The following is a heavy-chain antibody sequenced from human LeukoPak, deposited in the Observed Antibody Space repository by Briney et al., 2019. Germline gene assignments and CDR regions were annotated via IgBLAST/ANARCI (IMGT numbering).Heavy chain of an antibody. V-gene: IGHV4-59*12. CDR1: GGSFSNYY. D-gene: IGHD6-13*01. CDR3: ARDAGAAAAFYYFDF. CDR2: IYYSGST. J-gene: IGHJ4*02. Sequence: SETLSLTCTVFGGSFSNYYWSWVRQSPGKGLEWIGYIYYSGSTNYNPSLKSRVTISLDSSKNHFSLSLSSVTAADTAVYYCARDAGAAAAFYYFDFWGQGTLVTVSS.